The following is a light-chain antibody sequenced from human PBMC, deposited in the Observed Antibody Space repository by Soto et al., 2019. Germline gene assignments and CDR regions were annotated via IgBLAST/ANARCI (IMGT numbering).Light chain of an antibody. CDR1: QSVSTRS. V-gene: IGKV3D-15*01. Sequence: EIVMTQSPATLSVSPGERATLSCRASQSVSTRSLAWYQQKPGQAPSLLIYEASTRAPGTPDRFSGSGSGTKFTLTISSLQSEDFAVYYCQQSNDWWTFGQGTKVDIK. CDR3: QQSNDWWT. CDR2: EAS. J-gene: IGKJ1*01.